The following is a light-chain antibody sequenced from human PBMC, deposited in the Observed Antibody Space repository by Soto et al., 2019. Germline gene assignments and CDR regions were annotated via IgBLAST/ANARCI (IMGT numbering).Light chain of an antibody. J-gene: IGKJ5*01. V-gene: IGKV3-20*01. CDR1: QSVSSSY. CDR3: QQYGSSPPVT. CDR2: GAS. Sequence: EIVLTQSPGTLSLSPGERATLSCRASQSVSSSYLAWYQQKPGQAPRLLIYGASGRATGIPDRFSGSGSGTGFALPISRLEPEDFAVYYCQQYGSSPPVTFGQGTRLEIK.